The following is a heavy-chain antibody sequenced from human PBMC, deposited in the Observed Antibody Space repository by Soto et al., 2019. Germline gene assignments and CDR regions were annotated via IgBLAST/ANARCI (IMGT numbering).Heavy chain of an antibody. J-gene: IGHJ4*02. CDR1: GYTFTSYG. V-gene: IGHV1-18*01. CDR2: ISAHNGNT. D-gene: IGHD1-1*01. Sequence: QVHLVQSGAEVKKPGASVKVSCKGSGYTFTSYGITWVRQAPGQGLEWMGWISAHNGNTNSAQKLQGRVTVTRDTSTSTAYMELRRLRSDDTAVYYCARGRYGDYWGQGALVTVSS. CDR3: ARGRYGDY.